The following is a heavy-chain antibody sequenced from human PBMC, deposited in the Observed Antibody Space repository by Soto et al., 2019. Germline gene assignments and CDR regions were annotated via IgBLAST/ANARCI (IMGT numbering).Heavy chain of an antibody. Sequence: GGSLRLSGAASGFTFSSYWMSWVRQAPGKGLEWVANIKQDGSEKYYVDSVKGRFTISRDNAKNSLYLQMNSLRAEDTAVYYCARDGAAGYSYYYYMDVWGKGTTVTVSS. CDR2: IKQDGSEK. CDR1: GFTFSSYW. V-gene: IGHV3-7*01. CDR3: ARDGAAGYSYYYYMDV. D-gene: IGHD6-13*01. J-gene: IGHJ6*03.